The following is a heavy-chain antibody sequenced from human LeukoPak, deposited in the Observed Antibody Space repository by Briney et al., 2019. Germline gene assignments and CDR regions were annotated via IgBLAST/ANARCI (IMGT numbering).Heavy chain of an antibody. J-gene: IGHJ4*02. Sequence: SETLSLTCTSSVGSISSFYWSWLRQPPGKGLEWIGYIYYSGSTNYNPSLKSRVTISVDTSKNQFSLKLSSVTAADTAVYYCARDSNSFFDYWGQGTLVTVSS. CDR1: VGSISSFY. D-gene: IGHD1-1*01. CDR2: IYYSGST. V-gene: IGHV4-59*01. CDR3: ARDSNSFFDY.